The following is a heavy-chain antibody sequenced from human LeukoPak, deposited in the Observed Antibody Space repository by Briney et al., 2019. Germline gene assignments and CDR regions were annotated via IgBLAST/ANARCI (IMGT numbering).Heavy chain of an antibody. V-gene: IGHV4-34*01. CDR2: IDDGGNT. Sequence: SETLSLTCSVYGGSFSDYFWSWIRQSPGKGLEWIGEIDDGGNTNYNPSLMSRVIVSMEKSQKQFSLVMRSVAAADTAVYYCARFSRITWGDWGDAFDIWGQGTTVIVSS. J-gene: IGHJ3*02. CDR3: ARFSRITWGDWGDAFDI. D-gene: IGHD2-21*02. CDR1: GGSFSDYF.